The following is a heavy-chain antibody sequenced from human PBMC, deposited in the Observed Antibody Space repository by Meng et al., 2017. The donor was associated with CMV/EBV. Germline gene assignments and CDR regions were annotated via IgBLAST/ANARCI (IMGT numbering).Heavy chain of an antibody. CDR3: AREGEGVVAATPHFDY. J-gene: IGHJ4*02. CDR2: INPSGGST. D-gene: IGHD2-15*01. V-gene: IGHV1-46*01. Sequence: QGRVVQSWAEVKKPGDSVKVSCKASGYTFTSYYMHWGRQAPGQGLEWMGIINPSGGSTSYAQKFQGRVTMTRDTSTSTVYMELSSLRSEDTAVYYCAREGEGVVAATPHFDYWGQGTLVTASS. CDR1: GYTFTSYY.